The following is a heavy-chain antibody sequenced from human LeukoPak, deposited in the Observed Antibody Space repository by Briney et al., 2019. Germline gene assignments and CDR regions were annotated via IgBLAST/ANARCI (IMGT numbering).Heavy chain of an antibody. D-gene: IGHD3-9*01. J-gene: IGHJ4*02. Sequence: GASVKVSCKASGGTFSSYAISWVRQAPGQGLEWMGGIIPIFGTANYAQKFQGRVTITADESTSTAYMELSSLRSDDTAVYYCARKITDYYDILTGYYSAYYFDYWGQGTLVTVSS. CDR1: GGTFSSYA. V-gene: IGHV1-69*13. CDR3: ARKITDYYDILTGYYSAYYFDY. CDR2: IIPIFGTA.